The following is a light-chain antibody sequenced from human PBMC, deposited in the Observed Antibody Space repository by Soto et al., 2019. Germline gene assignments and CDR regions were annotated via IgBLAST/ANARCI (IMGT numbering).Light chain of an antibody. J-gene: IGKJ5*01. Sequence: DIQMTQSPSTLSASVGDRVTITCRASQSISSWLAWYQQKPGEAPKLLIYAASSLQSGVPSRFSGSGSGTDFSLTISSLQPEDFATYYCQQASSFPSITFGQGTRLEIK. CDR1: QSISSW. V-gene: IGKV1-12*02. CDR2: AAS. CDR3: QQASSFPSIT.